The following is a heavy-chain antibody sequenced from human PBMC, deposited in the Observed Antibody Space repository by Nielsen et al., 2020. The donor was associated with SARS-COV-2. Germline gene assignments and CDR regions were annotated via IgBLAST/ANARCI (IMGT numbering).Heavy chain of an antibody. Sequence: WVRQAPGHGLEWMGIINPSGGSTSYAQKFQGRVTMTRDTSTSTVYMELSSLRSEDTAVYYCAREGIVVVPAAIPDLFYYYGMDVWGQGTTVTVSS. CDR2: INPSGGST. CDR3: AREGIVVVPAAIPDLFYYYGMDV. J-gene: IGHJ6*02. D-gene: IGHD2-2*01. V-gene: IGHV1-46*01.